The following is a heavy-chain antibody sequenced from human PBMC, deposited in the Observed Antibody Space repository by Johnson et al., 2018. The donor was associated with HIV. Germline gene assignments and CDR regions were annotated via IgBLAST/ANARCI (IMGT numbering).Heavy chain of an antibody. CDR3: TAHYRNAFDI. CDR2: IKSKTDGGTT. J-gene: IGHJ3*02. D-gene: IGHD1-26*01. Sequence: VHLVESGGGVVQPGRSLRLSCAASGFTFSSYDMHWVRQATGKGLEWVGRIKSKTDGGTTDYAAPVKGRFTLSRDDSKNTLFLQMNSLKTEDTALYYCTAHYRNAFDIWGQGTMVTVSS. CDR1: GFTFSSYD. V-gene: IGHV3-15*01.